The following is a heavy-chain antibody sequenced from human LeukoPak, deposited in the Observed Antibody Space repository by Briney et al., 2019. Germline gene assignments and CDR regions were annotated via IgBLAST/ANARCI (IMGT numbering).Heavy chain of an antibody. D-gene: IGHD6-25*01. CDR3: GKAKVYSSGGFDS. CDR2: IYYSGST. Sequence: SETLSLTCTVSGGSIGSYYWSWIRQPPGKGLEWIGYIYYSGSTNYNPSLKSRVTISSNTSTNHFSLKLSPVTGADTAVFYCGKAKVYSSGGFDSWGQGTLVTVSS. CDR1: GGSIGSYY. V-gene: IGHV4-59*01. J-gene: IGHJ5*01.